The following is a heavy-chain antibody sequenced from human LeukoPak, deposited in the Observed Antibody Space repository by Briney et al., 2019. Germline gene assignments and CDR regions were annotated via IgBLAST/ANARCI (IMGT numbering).Heavy chain of an antibody. CDR3: ARTAYCSSTSCYGVDVIAAAGGFDY. J-gene: IGHJ4*02. Sequence: SETLSLTCAVYGGSFSGYYWSWIRQPPGKGLEWIGEINHSGSTNYNPSLKRRVTISVDTSTNQFSLKLSSVTAADTAVYYCARTAYCSSTSCYGVDVIAAAGGFDYWGQGTLVTVSS. CDR1: GGSFSGYY. CDR2: INHSGST. D-gene: IGHD2-2*01. V-gene: IGHV4-34*01.